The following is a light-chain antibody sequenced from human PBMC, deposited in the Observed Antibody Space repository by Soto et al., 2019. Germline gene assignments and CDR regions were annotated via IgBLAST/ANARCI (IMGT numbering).Light chain of an antibody. V-gene: IGKV1-6*01. Sequence: AIQMTQSPSSLSASVGDRVTITCRASQGIRNDLGWYQQKAGKAPKLLIYATSSLQSGVPSRFSGSGSGTDFTLTITSLQPEDFATYYCLQDYSYPRTFGQGTKVDIK. J-gene: IGKJ1*01. CDR1: QGIRND. CDR2: ATS. CDR3: LQDYSYPRT.